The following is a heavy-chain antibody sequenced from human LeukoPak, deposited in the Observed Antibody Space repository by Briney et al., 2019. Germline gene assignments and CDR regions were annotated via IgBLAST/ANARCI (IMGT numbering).Heavy chain of an antibody. CDR2: TFYSGNT. Sequence: LRLSCAASGFTFSDYYMSWIRQPPGKGLEWIGYTFYSGNTNYSPSLKSRVTISVDTSKNQFSLKLSSVTAADTAVYYCARRDYGDLYPAFDIWGQGTMVTVSS. D-gene: IGHD4-17*01. J-gene: IGHJ3*02. CDR1: GFTFSDYY. V-gene: IGHV4-59*08. CDR3: ARRDYGDLYPAFDI.